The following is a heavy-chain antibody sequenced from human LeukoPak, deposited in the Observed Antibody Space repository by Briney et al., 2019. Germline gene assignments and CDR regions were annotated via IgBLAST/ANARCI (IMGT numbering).Heavy chain of an antibody. D-gene: IGHD3-10*01. CDR2: ISSSSNYI. Sequence: GGSLRLSCAASGFTFSSYSMNWVRQAPGKGLEWVSSISSSSNYIYYADSVKGRLTISRDNAKNSLYLQMNSLRAEDTAVYYCARVPHAMVRGVIITEFYFDYWGQGTLVTVSS. CDR3: ARVPHAMVRGVIITEFYFDY. J-gene: IGHJ4*02. V-gene: IGHV3-21*01. CDR1: GFTFSSYS.